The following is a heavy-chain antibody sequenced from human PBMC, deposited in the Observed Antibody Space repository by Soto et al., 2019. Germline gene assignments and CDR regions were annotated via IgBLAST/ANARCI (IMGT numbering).Heavy chain of an antibody. Sequence: QVQLQQWGAGLLKPSETLSLNCAVNGGSLSGYYWSWIRQPPGKGLERIGENKDGGYTNYSPALKSRAPMSSDPANNQFPLRLNSVTAADTGGYYCARGQEGVVATHWDQGALVTVSS. CDR3: ARGQEGVVATH. CDR2: NKDGGYT. D-gene: IGHD5-12*01. J-gene: IGHJ4*02. CDR1: GGSLSGYY. V-gene: IGHV4-34*01.